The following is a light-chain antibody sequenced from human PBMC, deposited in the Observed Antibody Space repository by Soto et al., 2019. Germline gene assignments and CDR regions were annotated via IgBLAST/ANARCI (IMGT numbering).Light chain of an antibody. Sequence: ELIMKMSPATLSVSPGERATLSCRASQGISITLAWYQQKPGQAPRLLIHGASTRATGIPARFSGSGSGTEFTLTISSLQSEDFAVYYCLPYCDYWTFGQGTKVDIK. CDR2: GAS. J-gene: IGKJ1*01. V-gene: IGKV3-15*01. CDR1: QGISIT. CDR3: LPYCDYWT.